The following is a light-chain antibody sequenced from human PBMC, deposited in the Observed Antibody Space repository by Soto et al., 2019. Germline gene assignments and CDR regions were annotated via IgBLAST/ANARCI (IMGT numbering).Light chain of an antibody. CDR3: QQYDNYPLT. CDR1: QDISNY. V-gene: IGKV1-33*01. Sequence: DRVSVTCQSSQDISNYLNWDQQKPGKAPKLLIYDASNVETGVPSRFSGSASGTEFTLTISSLQPDDFAPYYCQQYDNYPLTFGGGTKVDI. CDR2: DAS. J-gene: IGKJ4*01.